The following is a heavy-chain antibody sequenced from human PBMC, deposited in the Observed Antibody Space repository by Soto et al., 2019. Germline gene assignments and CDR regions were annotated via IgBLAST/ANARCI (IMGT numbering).Heavy chain of an antibody. CDR1: GDNFATFW. Sequence: PGEALKSSCKASGDNFATFWIGWVRQVPGEGLEWMAIIYPENSNVEYSPSYKGRITISADKSLNTAYLQWNSLRASDSAMWYCERRLYFETWFAPWGQGTLVTVSS. D-gene: IGHD3-9*01. V-gene: IGHV5-51*01. CDR3: ERRLYFETWFAP. CDR2: IYPENSNV. J-gene: IGHJ5*02.